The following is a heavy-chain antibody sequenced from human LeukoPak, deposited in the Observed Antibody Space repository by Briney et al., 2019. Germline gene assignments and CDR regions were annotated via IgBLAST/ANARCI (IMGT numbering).Heavy chain of an antibody. Sequence: GGSLRLSCAASGFTFSGYWMHWVRQAPGKGLVWVSRINSAGTNTTYADSVKGRFTISRDNAKNTLYLQMNSLRAEDTAVYYCAKDLVVGATYGGYFDYWGQGTLVTVSS. J-gene: IGHJ4*02. D-gene: IGHD1-26*01. CDR2: INSAGTNT. CDR1: GFTFSGYW. V-gene: IGHV3-74*01. CDR3: AKDLVVGATYGGYFDY.